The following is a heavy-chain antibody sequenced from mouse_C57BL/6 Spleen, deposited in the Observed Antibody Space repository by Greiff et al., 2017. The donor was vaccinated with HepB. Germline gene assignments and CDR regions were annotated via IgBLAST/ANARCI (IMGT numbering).Heavy chain of an antibody. CDR2: IDPEDGET. CDR3: ARSPGSSSYFDY. J-gene: IGHJ2*01. Sequence: EVQGVESGAELVKPGASVKLSCTASGFNIKDYYMHWVKQRTEQGLEWIGRIDPEDGETKYAPKFQGKATITADTSSNTAYLQLSSLTSEDTAVYYCARSPGSSSYFDYWGQGTTLTVSS. V-gene: IGHV14-2*01. D-gene: IGHD1-1*01. CDR1: GFNIKDYY.